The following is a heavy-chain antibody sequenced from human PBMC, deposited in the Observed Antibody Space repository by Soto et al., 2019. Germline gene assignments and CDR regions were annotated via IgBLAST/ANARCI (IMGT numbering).Heavy chain of an antibody. CDR3: ARERPDGARLDP. Sequence: SETLPLTCTVSGVSISSGDYYWSWIRQPPGKGLEWIGYIYHSGSTYYNPSLKSRVTISVDTSKNQFSLKLSSVTAADTAVYYCARERPDGARLDPWGQGTLVTVSS. V-gene: IGHV4-30-4*01. CDR2: IYHSGST. J-gene: IGHJ5*02. CDR1: GVSISSGDYY. D-gene: IGHD6-6*01.